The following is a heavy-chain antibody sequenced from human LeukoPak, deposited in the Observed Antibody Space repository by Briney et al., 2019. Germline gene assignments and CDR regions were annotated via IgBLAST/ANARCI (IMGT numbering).Heavy chain of an antibody. CDR1: GGTFSSYA. J-gene: IGHJ4*02. V-gene: IGHV1-69*13. Sequence: GASVKVSCKASGGTFSSYAISWVRQAPGQGLEWMGGYIPMFGTANYAQNFQNRVTITADESTSTFSMEVSSLRPEDTAVYFCAGASSKWELSFWGKRTLVTVSS. CDR2: YIPMFGTA. D-gene: IGHD1-26*01. CDR3: AGASSKWELSF.